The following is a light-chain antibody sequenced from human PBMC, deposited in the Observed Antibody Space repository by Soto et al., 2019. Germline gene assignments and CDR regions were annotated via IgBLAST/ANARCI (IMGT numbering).Light chain of an antibody. Sequence: IQMTQSPSTLSACVGDRVTITCRASQSISIYLAWYQQKPGKAPKLLIYEASSLESGVPSRFSGSGSGTEFTLTISSLQPDDFATYYCQQYNSYPWTFGQGTKVDI. CDR3: QQYNSYPWT. J-gene: IGKJ1*01. CDR1: QSISIY. V-gene: IGKV1-5*03. CDR2: EAS.